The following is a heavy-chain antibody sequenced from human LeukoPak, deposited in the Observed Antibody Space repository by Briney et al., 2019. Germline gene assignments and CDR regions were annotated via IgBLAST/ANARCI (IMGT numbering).Heavy chain of an antibody. Sequence: SVKVSCKASGGTFSSYAISWVRQAPGQGLEWMGRIIPILGIANYAQKFQGRVTITADKSTSTAYMELSSLRSEDTAVYYCATARARIAAALDYWGQGTLVTVSS. J-gene: IGHJ4*02. D-gene: IGHD6-13*01. V-gene: IGHV1-69*04. CDR1: GGTFSSYA. CDR2: IIPILGIA. CDR3: ATARARIAAALDY.